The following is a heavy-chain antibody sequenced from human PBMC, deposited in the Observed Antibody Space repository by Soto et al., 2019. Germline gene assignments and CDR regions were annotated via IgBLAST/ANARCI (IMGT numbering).Heavy chain of an antibody. D-gene: IGHD2-8*01. J-gene: IGHJ2*01. CDR2: ISAYNGNT. CDR1: GYTFTSYG. V-gene: IGHV1-18*01. CDR3: AGVRNIVPTGDPYWSFDL. Sequence: QVQLVQSGAEVKKPGASVKVSCKASGYTFTSYGISWVRQAPGQGLEWMGWISAYNGNTNYAQKLQGRVTMTTDTSTSTAYMELRSLRPDDRAVYSCAGVRNIVPTGDPYWSFDLWGRGPLVTVPS.